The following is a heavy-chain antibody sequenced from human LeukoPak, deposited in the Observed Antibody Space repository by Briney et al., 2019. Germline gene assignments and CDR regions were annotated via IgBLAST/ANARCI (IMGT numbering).Heavy chain of an antibody. J-gene: IGHJ6*02. CDR3: ARGDTAMVYDSSGYYGMDV. V-gene: IGHV4-34*01. CDR2: INHSGST. D-gene: IGHD3-22*01. Sequence: PSETLSLTCAVYGESFSGYYWSWIRQPPGKGLEWIGEINHSGSTNYNPSLKSRVTISVDTSKNQFSLKLSSVTAADTAVYYCARGDTAMVYDSSGYYGMDVWGQGTTVTVSS. CDR1: GESFSGYY.